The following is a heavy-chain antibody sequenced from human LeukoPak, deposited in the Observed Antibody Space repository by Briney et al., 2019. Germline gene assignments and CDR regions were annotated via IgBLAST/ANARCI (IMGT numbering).Heavy chain of an antibody. CDR3: AKDFSLPHPRHDY. CDR2: ISGSGGST. J-gene: IGHJ4*02. V-gene: IGHV3-23*01. Sequence: GGSLRLSCAASGFTFSSYGMNWVRQAPGKGLEWVSGISGSGGSTYYADSVKGRFTISRDNSKNTLYLQMNSLRAEDTAVYYCAKDFSLPHPRHDYWGQGTLVTVSS. CDR1: GFTFSSYG.